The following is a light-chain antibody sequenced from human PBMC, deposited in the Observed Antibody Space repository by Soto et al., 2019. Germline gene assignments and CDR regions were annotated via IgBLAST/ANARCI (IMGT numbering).Light chain of an antibody. CDR3: QQHAGSPYT. J-gene: IGKJ2*01. CDR2: GAS. CDR1: QSVRSSY. V-gene: IGKV3-20*01. Sequence: EIVLTQSPGTLSLSPGERATLSCRASQSVRSSYLAWYQQKPGQAPRLLIYGASSRATGIPDRFSGSGSGTDFTLTISRLEPEDFAVFYCQQHAGSPYTFGQGTKLEIQ.